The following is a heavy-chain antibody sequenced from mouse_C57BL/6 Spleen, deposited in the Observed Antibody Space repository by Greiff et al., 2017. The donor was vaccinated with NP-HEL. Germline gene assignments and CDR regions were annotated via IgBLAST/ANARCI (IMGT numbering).Heavy chain of an antibody. J-gene: IGHJ3*01. CDR3: ALGSYGYDVGFAY. CDR1: GYTFTTYP. CDR2: FHPYNDDT. V-gene: IGHV1-47*01. Sequence: QVQLQQSGAELVKPGASVKMSCQASGYTFTTYPIEWMKQNHGKSLEWIGNFHPYNDDTKYNEKFKGKATLTVAKSSSTVYLELSRLTSDDSAVYNCALGSYGYDVGFAYWGQGTLVTVSA. D-gene: IGHD2-2*01.